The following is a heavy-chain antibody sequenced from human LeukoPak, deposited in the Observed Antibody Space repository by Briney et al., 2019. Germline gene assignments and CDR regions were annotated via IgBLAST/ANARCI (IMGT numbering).Heavy chain of an antibody. Sequence: GGSLRLSCTASGFTFGDYAMSWVRQAPGKGLEWVGSIRSEAYGGTTEYAASVKGRFTISRDDSKSIAYLQMNSLKTEDTAVYYCARDRKVTIVGATGDYWGQGTLVTVSP. CDR1: GFTFGDYA. D-gene: IGHD1-26*01. V-gene: IGHV3-49*04. J-gene: IGHJ4*02. CDR3: ARDRKVTIVGATGDY. CDR2: IRSEAYGGTT.